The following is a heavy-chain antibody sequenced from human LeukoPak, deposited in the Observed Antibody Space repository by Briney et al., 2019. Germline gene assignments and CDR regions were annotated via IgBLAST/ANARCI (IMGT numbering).Heavy chain of an antibody. CDR3: ARGAYDLEWNGRYYFGY. J-gene: IGHJ4*02. CDR1: GYTFTGYY. CDR2: INPNSGGT. V-gene: IGHV1-2*02. D-gene: IGHD3-3*01. Sequence: ASVKVSCKASGYTFTGYYMHWVRQAPGQGLEWMGWINPNSGGTNYAQKFQGRVTMTRDTSISTAYMELSRLRSDDTAVYYCARGAYDLEWNGRYYFGYWGQGTLVTVSS.